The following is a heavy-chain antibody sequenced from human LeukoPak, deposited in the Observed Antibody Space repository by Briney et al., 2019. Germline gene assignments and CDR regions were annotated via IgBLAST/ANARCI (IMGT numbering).Heavy chain of an antibody. D-gene: IGHD2-2*01. CDR1: GGTFSSYA. J-gene: IGHJ6*04. CDR3: ARGYCSSTSCSADYGMDV. CDR2: IIPIFGTA. Sequence: ASVKVSRKASGGTFSSYAISWVRQAPGQGLEWMGGIIPIFGTANYAQKFQGRVTITADESTSTAYMELSSLRSEDTAVYYCARGYCSSTSCSADYGMDVWGKGTTVTVSS. V-gene: IGHV1-69*13.